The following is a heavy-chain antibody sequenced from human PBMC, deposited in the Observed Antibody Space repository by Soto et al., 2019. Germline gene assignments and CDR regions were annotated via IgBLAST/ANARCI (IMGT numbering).Heavy chain of an antibody. J-gene: IGHJ6*02. CDR2: IIPIFGTA. Sequence: SVKVSCKASGGTFSSYAISWVRQAPGQGLEWMGGIIPIFGTANYAQKFQGRVTITADESTSTAYMELSSLRSEDTAVYYCARDQVDLYYYYGMDVWGQGTTVTVSS. CDR3: ARDQVDLYYYYGMDV. CDR1: GGTFSSYA. V-gene: IGHV1-69*13. D-gene: IGHD2-15*01.